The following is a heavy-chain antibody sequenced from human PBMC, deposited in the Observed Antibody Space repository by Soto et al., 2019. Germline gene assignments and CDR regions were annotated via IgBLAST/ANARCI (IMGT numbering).Heavy chain of an antibody. CDR1: GFIVSSNY. D-gene: IGHD4-17*01. CDR2: LYSGGTT. CDR3: ARDQRAAHDYGDYYGMDV. J-gene: IGHJ6*02. Sequence: EVQLVESGGGLIQPGGSLRLSCAASGFIVSSNYMSWVRQAPGKGLDWVSILYSGGTTYYADSVKGRFTISRDDSANTVYLQMNSLRVDDTAVYYCARDQRAAHDYGDYYGMDVWGHGTTVTVSS. V-gene: IGHV3-53*01.